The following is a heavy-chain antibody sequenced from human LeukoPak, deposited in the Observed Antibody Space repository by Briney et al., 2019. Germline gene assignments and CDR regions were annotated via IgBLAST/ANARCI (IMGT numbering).Heavy chain of an antibody. CDR3: TREGGYDCSSTSCYPDY. J-gene: IGHJ4*02. Sequence: PGGSLRLSCAASGFTFRSYWMHWVRQAPGKGLVWVSRINSDGSSTSYADSMKGRFTISRDNAKNTLYLQMNSLRAEDTAVYYCTREGGYDCSSTSCYPDYWGQGTLVTVSS. CDR1: GFTFRSYW. D-gene: IGHD2-2*01. CDR2: INSDGSST. V-gene: IGHV3-74*01.